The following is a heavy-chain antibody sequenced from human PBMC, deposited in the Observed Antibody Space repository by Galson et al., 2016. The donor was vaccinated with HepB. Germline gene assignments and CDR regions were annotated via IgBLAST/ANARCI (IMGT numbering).Heavy chain of an antibody. D-gene: IGHD3-9*01. V-gene: IGHV3-30*18. Sequence: SLRLSCAASGFIFSYYGMHWVRQAPGKGLEWVAVISDDGSNKYYADSVKGRFTISRDNSKNALYLQINSLRAEDTAVYYCAKGSAGPATVLRYFDWQHVGDWYFELWGRGTLVAVSS. J-gene: IGHJ2*01. CDR2: ISDDGSNK. CDR1: GFIFSYYG. CDR3: AKGSAGPATVLRYFDWQHVGDWYFEL.